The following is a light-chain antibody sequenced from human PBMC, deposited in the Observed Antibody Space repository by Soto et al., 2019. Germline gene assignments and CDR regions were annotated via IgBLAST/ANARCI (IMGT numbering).Light chain of an antibody. CDR1: SSDVGGYKY. J-gene: IGLJ3*02. CDR3: SSYTSSNTLV. CDR2: EVG. V-gene: IGLV2-14*01. Sequence: QSALTQPASVSGSPGQSITISCTGISSDVGGYKYVSWYQQHPGKAPKLMIYEVGNRPSGVSQRFSGSKSGNTASLTIFGLQAEDEADYYCSSYTSSNTLVFGGGTKGTVL.